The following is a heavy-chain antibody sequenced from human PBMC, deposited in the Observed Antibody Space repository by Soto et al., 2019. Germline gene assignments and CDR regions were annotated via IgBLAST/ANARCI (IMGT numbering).Heavy chain of an antibody. Sequence: ASVKVSCKASGYTFTSYAISWMRQAPGQGLEWMGWISAYNGNTNYAQKLQGRVTMTTDTSTSTAYMELRSLRGEDTAMYYCARLGPYDPGSYSFRYNWFDPWGQGTLVTVSS. J-gene: IGHJ5*02. CDR3: ARLGPYDPGSYSFRYNWFDP. D-gene: IGHD3-10*01. CDR1: GYTFTSYA. V-gene: IGHV1-18*01. CDR2: ISAYNGNT.